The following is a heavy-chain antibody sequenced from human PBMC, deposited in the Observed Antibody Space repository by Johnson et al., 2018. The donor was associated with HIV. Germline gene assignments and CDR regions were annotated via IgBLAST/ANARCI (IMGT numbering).Heavy chain of an antibody. J-gene: IGHJ3*01. D-gene: IGHD3-22*01. Sequence: VQLVESGGGVARPGGSLRLSCAASGFTFDEYDMSWVRQAPGKGLEWVSGINWNGGTPGSADSVKNRFTISRDNAKNSLYLQMNSLRAEDTALYYCARATYYYDTSGYLTRPRAFDVWGQGTMVTVSS. CDR2: INWNGGTP. CDR3: ARATYYYDTSGYLTRPRAFDV. V-gene: IGHV3-20*04. CDR1: GFTFDEYD.